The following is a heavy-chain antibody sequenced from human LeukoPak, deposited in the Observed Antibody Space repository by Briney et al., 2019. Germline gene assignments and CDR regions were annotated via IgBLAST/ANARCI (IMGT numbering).Heavy chain of an antibody. J-gene: IGHJ4*02. V-gene: IGHV3-53*04. Sequence: GGSLRLSCAASGFTVSSNYMSWVRQAPGKGLEWVSVIYSGGSTYYAGSVKGRFTISRHNSKNTLYLQMNSLRAEDTAVYYCAKGGGSGKYYFDYWGQGTLVTVSS. CDR1: GFTVSSNY. CDR3: AKGGGSGKYYFDY. CDR2: IYSGGST. D-gene: IGHD3-16*01.